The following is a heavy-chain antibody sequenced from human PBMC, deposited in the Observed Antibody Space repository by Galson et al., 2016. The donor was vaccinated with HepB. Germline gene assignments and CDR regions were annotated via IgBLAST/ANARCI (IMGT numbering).Heavy chain of an antibody. V-gene: IGHV6-1*01. CDR1: GDSVSSNSAA. Sequence: CAISGDSVSSNSAAWSWIRQSPSRGLEWLGRTYYRSKWYTDYAESVKSRISIYPDTSKNQFSLQLNSVTPEDTAVYFCARGGWRQLRGYFDLWGRGTLVTVST. CDR2: TYYRSKWYT. D-gene: IGHD5-24*01. CDR3: ARGGWRQLRGYFDL. J-gene: IGHJ2*01.